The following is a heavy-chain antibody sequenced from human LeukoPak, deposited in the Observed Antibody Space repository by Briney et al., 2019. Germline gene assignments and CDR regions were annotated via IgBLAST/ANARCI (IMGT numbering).Heavy chain of an antibody. V-gene: IGHV3-30*18. CDR3: AKDGTWAGAFDI. Sequence: GGSLRLSCAASGFTFSSYGMHWVRQAPGKGLEWVAVISYDGSNKYYADSVKGRFTISRDNSKNTLYLQMNSLRAEDTAVYYCAKDGTWAGAFDIWGQGTMVTVSS. D-gene: IGHD2-15*01. CDR2: ISYDGSNK. CDR1: GFTFSSYG. J-gene: IGHJ3*02.